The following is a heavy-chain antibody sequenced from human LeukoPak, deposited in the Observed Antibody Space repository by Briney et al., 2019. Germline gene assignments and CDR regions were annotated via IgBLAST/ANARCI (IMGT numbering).Heavy chain of an antibody. CDR3: ARYYDILTGYSDFDY. Sequence: ASVKVSCKASGYTFTSYGISWVRQAPGQELEWMGWISAYNGNTNYAQKLQGRVTMTTDTSTSTAYMELRSLRSDDTAVYYCARYYDILTGYSDFDYWGQGTLVTVSS. D-gene: IGHD3-9*01. CDR1: GYTFTSYG. CDR2: ISAYNGNT. V-gene: IGHV1-18*01. J-gene: IGHJ4*02.